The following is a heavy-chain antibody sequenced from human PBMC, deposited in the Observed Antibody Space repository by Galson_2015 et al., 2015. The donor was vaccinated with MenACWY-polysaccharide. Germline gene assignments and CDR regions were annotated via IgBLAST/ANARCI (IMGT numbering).Heavy chain of an antibody. J-gene: IGHJ4*02. CDR3: AKGKLGDNRD. Sequence: SLRLSCAASGFTFSNYAMSWVRQAPGKGLEWVSTIGGSGSNTHYADSVKGRFTISRDNSNNMLYLQMNSLTVEDTAIYYCAKGKLGDNRDWGQGTLVTVS. CDR2: IGGSGSNT. CDR1: GFTFSNYA. D-gene: IGHD5-24*01. V-gene: IGHV3-23*01.